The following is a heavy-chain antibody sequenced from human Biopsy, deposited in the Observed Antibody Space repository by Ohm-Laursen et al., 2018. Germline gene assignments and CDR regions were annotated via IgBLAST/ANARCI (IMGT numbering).Heavy chain of an antibody. CDR1: ENPFNTHY. D-gene: IGHD6-19*01. Sequence: SSVKVSCKVAENPFNTHYIHWVRQAPGQGLEWVGVINPGGGGTNYTQKFQDRVTVTRDTSTSAVYMELTDLLSEDTAVYYCATSRSGRALGDSWGQGTLVTVSS. CDR3: ATSRSGRALGDS. J-gene: IGHJ4*02. CDR2: INPGGGGT. V-gene: IGHV1-46*02.